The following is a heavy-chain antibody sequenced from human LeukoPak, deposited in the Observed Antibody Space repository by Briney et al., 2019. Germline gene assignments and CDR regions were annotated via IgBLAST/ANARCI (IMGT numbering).Heavy chain of an antibody. D-gene: IGHD4-23*01. J-gene: IGHJ4*02. V-gene: IGHV1-69*13. CDR1: GGTFSSYA. Sequence: SVKVSCKASGGTFSSYAISWVRQASGQGLEWMGGIIPIFGTANYAQKFQGRVTITADESTSTAYMELSSLRSEDTAVYYCAGEDRLTPRNNTGGNGYWGQGTLVTVSS. CDR3: AGEDRLTPRNNTGGNGY. CDR2: IIPIFGTA.